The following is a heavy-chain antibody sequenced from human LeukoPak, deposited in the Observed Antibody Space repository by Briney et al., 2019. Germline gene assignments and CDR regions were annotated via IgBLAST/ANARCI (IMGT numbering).Heavy chain of an antibody. D-gene: IGHD2-21*01. CDR1: GFTFDDYA. CDR3: AKDIVVVRSYGMDV. J-gene: IGHJ6*02. V-gene: IGHV3-9*01. Sequence: GGSLRLSCAASGFTFDDYAMHWVRQAPGKGLEWVSGISWNSGSIGYADPVKGRFTISRDNAKNSLYLQMNSLRAEDTALYYCAKDIVVVRSYGMDVWGQGTTVTVSS. CDR2: ISWNSGSI.